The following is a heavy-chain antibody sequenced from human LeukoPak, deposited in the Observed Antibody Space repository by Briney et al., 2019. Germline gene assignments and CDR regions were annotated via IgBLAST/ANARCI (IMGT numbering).Heavy chain of an antibody. CDR3: AKDLPDYGDYIEGY. V-gene: IGHV3-23*01. J-gene: IGHJ4*02. CDR2: ISGSGGST. D-gene: IGHD4-17*01. CDR1: GFNFNSFA. Sequence: GSLKLSLSTSGFNFNSFAMSWVRPAPGKGLEGVSNISGSGGSTNYADSVKGRFTFSRDNSKNTLYLQMNSLRAEDTAVYYCAKDLPDYGDYIEGYWGQGTLVTVSS.